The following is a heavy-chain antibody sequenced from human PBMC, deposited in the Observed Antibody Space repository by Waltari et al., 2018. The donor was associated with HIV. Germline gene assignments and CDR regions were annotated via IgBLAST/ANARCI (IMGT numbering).Heavy chain of an antibody. CDR2: INSDGSST. CDR3: AREIRAVAGGGSFDY. Sequence: EVQLVESGGGLVQPGGSLRLSCAASGFTFSSYWMHWVRQAPGKGLVWVSRINSDGSSTSYADSVKGRFTISRDNAKNTLYLQMNSLRAEDTAVYYCAREIRAVAGGGSFDYWGQGTLVTVSS. CDR1: GFTFSSYW. V-gene: IGHV3-74*01. D-gene: IGHD6-19*01. J-gene: IGHJ4*02.